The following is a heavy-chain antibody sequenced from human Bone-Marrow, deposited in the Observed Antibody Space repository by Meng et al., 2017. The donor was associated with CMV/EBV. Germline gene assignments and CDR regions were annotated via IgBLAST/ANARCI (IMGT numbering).Heavy chain of an antibody. CDR3: ARVQQLVLGVYYYGMDV. CDR1: GFTFSSYA. D-gene: IGHD6-13*01. CDR2: ISYDGSNK. J-gene: IGHJ6*02. V-gene: IGHV3-30-3*01. Sequence: GESLKISCAASGFTFSSYAMHWVRQAPGKGLEWVAVISYDGSNKYYADSVKGRFTISRDNAKNTLYLQMNSLRAEDTAVYYCARVQQLVLGVYYYGMDVWGQGTTVTVSS.